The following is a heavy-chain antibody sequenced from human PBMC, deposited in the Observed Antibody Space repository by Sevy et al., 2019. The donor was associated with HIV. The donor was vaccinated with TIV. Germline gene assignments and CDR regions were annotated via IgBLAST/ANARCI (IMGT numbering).Heavy chain of an antibody. CDR3: AKVSIAAAVYYFAY. D-gene: IGHD6-13*01. CDR2: ILYDGSNK. CDR1: GFTFSSYV. Sequence: GGSLRLSCAASGFTFSSYVMHWVRQAPGKGLEWVAVILYDGSNKYYADSVKGRFTISRDNSKNTLYLQMNSLRAEDTAVYYCAKVSIAAAVYYFAYWGQGTLVTVSS. J-gene: IGHJ4*02. V-gene: IGHV3-30*18.